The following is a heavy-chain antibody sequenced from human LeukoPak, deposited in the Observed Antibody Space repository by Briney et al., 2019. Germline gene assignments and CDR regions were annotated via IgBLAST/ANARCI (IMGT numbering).Heavy chain of an antibody. J-gene: IGHJ4*02. CDR2: INSDGSST. Sequence: GGSLRLSCAASGFTFSSYWMHWVRQAPGKGLVWVSRINSDGSSTNYADSVKGRFTISRDNAKNTLYLQMNSLRAEDTAVYYCARVVDHDYGDYYLDYWGQGTLVTVSS. CDR3: ARVVDHDYGDYYLDY. D-gene: IGHD4-17*01. V-gene: IGHV3-74*01. CDR1: GFTFSSYW.